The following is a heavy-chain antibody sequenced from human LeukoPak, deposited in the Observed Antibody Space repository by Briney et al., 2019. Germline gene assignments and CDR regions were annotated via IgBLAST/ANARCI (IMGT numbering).Heavy chain of an antibody. CDR1: GFTFSRYA. D-gene: IGHD2-15*01. J-gene: IGHJ4*02. Sequence: GGSLRLSCAASGFTFSRYAMSWVRQAPGKGLEWVSAISSSGGSTYYADSVKGRFTISRDNSKNTLYLQMNSLRAEDTAVYYCARDPNFTPLDYWGQGTLVTVSS. CDR3: ARDPNFTPLDY. CDR2: ISSSGGST. V-gene: IGHV3-23*01.